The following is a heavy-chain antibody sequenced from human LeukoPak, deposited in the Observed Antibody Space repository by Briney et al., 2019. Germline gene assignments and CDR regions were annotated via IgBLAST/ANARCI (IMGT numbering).Heavy chain of an antibody. D-gene: IGHD6-19*01. CDR1: GFTLNIYA. Sequence: AGGSLRLAWAASGFTLNIYAITWVRQARGKGLGWVSGISASGDHTSYADSVKGRFPMSSDNSKTTLYLPMNSLRAEDTAVYYCAKDGRAVTDHYYYYGMDGGGHGTTVTVS. CDR2: ISASGDHT. V-gene: IGHV3-23*01. CDR3: AKDGRAVTDHYYYYGMDG. J-gene: IGHJ6*02.